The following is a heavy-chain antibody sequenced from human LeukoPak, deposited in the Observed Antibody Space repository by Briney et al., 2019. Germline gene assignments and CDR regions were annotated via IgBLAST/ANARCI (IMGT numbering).Heavy chain of an antibody. CDR1: GGTFSSYA. CDR2: ISAYNGNT. J-gene: IGHJ6*02. V-gene: IGHV1-18*01. Sequence: ASVKVSCKASGGTFSSYAISWVRQAPGQPLEWRGWISAYNGNTKYAQKLQGRVTMTTDTSTSTAYMELRSLRSDDTAVYYCARDHLRYQMLSLGMDVWGQGTTVTVSS. CDR3: ARDHLRYQMLSLGMDV. D-gene: IGHD2-2*01.